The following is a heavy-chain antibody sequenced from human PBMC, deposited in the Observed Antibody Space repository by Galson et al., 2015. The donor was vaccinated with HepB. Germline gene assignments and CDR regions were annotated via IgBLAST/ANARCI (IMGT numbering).Heavy chain of an antibody. D-gene: IGHD2-15*01. V-gene: IGHV1-46*01. Sequence: SVQVSCKASGYTLTNYPFHYGRQAPLPRPEWPIKILVGDGSTRFAERFQGILTLTRDSSPSTIYMGVSSLRSDDTAVYYCARETPDTYYFCSWGQGTLVTVSS. CDR2: ILVGDGST. CDR1: GYTLTNYP. CDR3: ARETPDTYYFCS. J-gene: IGHJ4*02.